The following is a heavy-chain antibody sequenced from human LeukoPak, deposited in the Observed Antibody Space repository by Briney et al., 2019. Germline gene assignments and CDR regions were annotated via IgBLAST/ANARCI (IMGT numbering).Heavy chain of an antibody. V-gene: IGHV1-18*01. Sequence: ASVKVSCKASGYTFTSYGISWVRQAPGQGLEWMGWISAYNGNTNYAQKLQGRVTMTTDTSTSTAYMELRSLRSDDTAVYYCATNENWGTDLHFDYWGQGTLDTVSS. CDR1: GYTFTSYG. CDR3: ATNENWGTDLHFDY. CDR2: ISAYNGNT. J-gene: IGHJ4*02. D-gene: IGHD7-27*01.